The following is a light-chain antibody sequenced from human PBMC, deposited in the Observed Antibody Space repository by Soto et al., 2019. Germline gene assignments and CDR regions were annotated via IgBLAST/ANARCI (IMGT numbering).Light chain of an antibody. CDR3: MQSLHLPIT. J-gene: IGKJ5*01. Sequence: ENVMTQFPLSLSVIPGEPASISCRSSESLLHTNSPNYLDWYLQKPGQSPQLLIYFGSIRASGVPDRFSGSGSGTDFTLRISRVEAEDVGVYYCMQSLHLPITFGQGTRLEIK. CDR2: FGS. V-gene: IGKV2-28*01. CDR1: ESLLHTNSPNY.